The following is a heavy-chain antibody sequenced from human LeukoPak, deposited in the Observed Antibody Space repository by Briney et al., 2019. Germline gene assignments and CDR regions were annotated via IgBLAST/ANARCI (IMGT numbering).Heavy chain of an antibody. J-gene: IGHJ4*02. V-gene: IGHV4-59*01. D-gene: IGHD3-3*01. Sequence: PSETLSLTCTVSGGSISSYYWSWIRQPPGKGLEWIGYIYYSGSTNYNPSLKSRVTISVDTSKNQFSLKVSPVTAAHTAVYYCARGGPRPSYYDIWSGLDYWGQGTLVTVSS. CDR3: ARGGPRPSYYDIWSGLDY. CDR1: GGSISSYY. CDR2: IYYSGST.